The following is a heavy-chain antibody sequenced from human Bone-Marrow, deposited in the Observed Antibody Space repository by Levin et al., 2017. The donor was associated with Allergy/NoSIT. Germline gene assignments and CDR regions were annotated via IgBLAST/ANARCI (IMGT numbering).Heavy chain of an antibody. CDR2: ISSSSSYI. J-gene: IGHJ5*02. Sequence: SCAASGFTFSSYSMNWVRQAPGKGLEWVSSISSSSSYIYYADSVKGRFTISRDNAKNSLYLQMNSLRAEDTAVYYCARDAYYDILTGYSPGNWFDPWGQGTLVTVSS. V-gene: IGHV3-21*01. D-gene: IGHD3-9*01. CDR3: ARDAYYDILTGYSPGNWFDP. CDR1: GFTFSSYS.